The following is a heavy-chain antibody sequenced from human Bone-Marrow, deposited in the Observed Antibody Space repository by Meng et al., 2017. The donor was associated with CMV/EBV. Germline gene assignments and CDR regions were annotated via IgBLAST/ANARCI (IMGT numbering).Heavy chain of an antibody. J-gene: IGHJ4*02. D-gene: IGHD3-10*01. CDR3: ARALLLWFGELIDDQIDYDY. V-gene: IGHV1-2*02. CDR2: INPNSGGT. CDR1: GYTFTGYY. Sequence: ASVKVSCKASGYTFTGYYMHWVRQAPGQGLEWMGWINPNSGGTNYAQKFQGRVTMTRDTSISTAYMELSRLRSDDTAVYYCARALLLWFGELIDDQIDYDYWGQGTLVTVSS.